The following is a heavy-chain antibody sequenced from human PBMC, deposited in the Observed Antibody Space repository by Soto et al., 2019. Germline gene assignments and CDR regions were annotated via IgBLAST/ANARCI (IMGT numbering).Heavy chain of an antibody. Sequence: SETLSLTCTVSGGSISSGGYYWSWIRQHPGKGLEWIGYIYYSGTTYYNPSLKSRVTISVDTSKNQFSLKLSSVSAAHTALYYCARCSLVVVPAPGFDPWGRGTLVTVSS. CDR2: IYYSGTT. J-gene: IGHJ5*02. V-gene: IGHV4-31*03. CDR1: GGSISSGGYY. CDR3: ARCSLVVVPAPGFDP. D-gene: IGHD2-2*01.